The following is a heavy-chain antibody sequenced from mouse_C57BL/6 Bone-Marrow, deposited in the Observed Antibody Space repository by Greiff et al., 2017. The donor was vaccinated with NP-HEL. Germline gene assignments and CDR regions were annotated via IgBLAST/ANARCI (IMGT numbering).Heavy chain of an antibody. Sequence: EVKLQESGGGLVQPGGSLSLSCAASGFTFTDYYMSWVRQPPGKALEWLGFIRNKANGYTTEYSASVKGRFTITIDNSQSILYLQMNALRAEDSATYYCARSPAYTRDYFDYWGQGTTLTVSS. V-gene: IGHV7-3*01. D-gene: IGHD2-10*01. CDR2: IRNKANGYTT. CDR3: ARSPAYTRDYFDY. J-gene: IGHJ2*01. CDR1: GFTFTDYY.